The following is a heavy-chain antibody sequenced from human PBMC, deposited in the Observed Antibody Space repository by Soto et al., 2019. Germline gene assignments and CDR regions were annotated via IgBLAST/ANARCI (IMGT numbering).Heavy chain of an antibody. Sequence: GASVKVSCKASGGTFSSYAISWVRQAPGQGLEWMGGIIPIFGTANYAQKFQGRVTITADESTSTAYMELSSLRSEDTAVYYCARDTAMGYNWFDPWGQGTLVTVSS. CDR3: ARDTAMGYNWFDP. CDR1: GGTFSSYA. CDR2: IIPIFGTA. V-gene: IGHV1-69*13. J-gene: IGHJ5*02. D-gene: IGHD5-18*01.